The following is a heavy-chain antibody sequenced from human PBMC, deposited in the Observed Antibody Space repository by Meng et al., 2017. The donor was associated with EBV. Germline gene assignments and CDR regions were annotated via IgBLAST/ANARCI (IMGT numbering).Heavy chain of an antibody. V-gene: IGHV3-73*01. Sequence: GHLGGSGGGLVQPGGSLKLSCGASGFIFRDSAMHWVRQASGKGLEWVGRVETKTSKYATAYAASVKGRFSVSRDDSKNMVFLEMNSLKTEDTARYYCWGDLNYGSYWGQGTLVTVSS. CDR1: GFIFRDSA. CDR2: VETKTSKYAT. J-gene: IGHJ4*02. CDR3: WGDLNYGSY. D-gene: IGHD3-16*01.